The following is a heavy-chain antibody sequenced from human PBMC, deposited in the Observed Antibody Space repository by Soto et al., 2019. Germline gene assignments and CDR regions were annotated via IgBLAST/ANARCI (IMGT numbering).Heavy chain of an antibody. Sequence: GASVKVSCKASGGTFSSYAISWVRQAPGQGLEWMGGIIPIFGTANYAQKFQGRVTITADESTSTAYMELSSLRSEDTAVYYCARDWYSSSGARWFDHWGQGTLVTVSS. V-gene: IGHV1-69*13. CDR3: ARDWYSSSGARWFDH. CDR2: IIPIFGTA. J-gene: IGHJ5*02. D-gene: IGHD6-6*01. CDR1: GGTFSSYA.